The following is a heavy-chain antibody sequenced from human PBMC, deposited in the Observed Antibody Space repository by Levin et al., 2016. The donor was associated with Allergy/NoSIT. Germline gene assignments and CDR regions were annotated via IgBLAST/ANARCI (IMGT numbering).Heavy chain of an antibody. CDR2: ISNSGGST. CDR1: GFSFNKYA. D-gene: IGHD3-10*01. Sequence: GESLKISCSASGFSFNKYAMYWVRQAPGKGLEYVSAISNSGGSTYYADSVKGRFTISRDHSKKRVYLQMSSLRAEDTAVYYCARREDFASGSFYRAADVWGQGTTVTVSS. CDR3: ARREDFASGSFYRAADV. J-gene: IGHJ6*02. V-gene: IGHV3-64D*06.